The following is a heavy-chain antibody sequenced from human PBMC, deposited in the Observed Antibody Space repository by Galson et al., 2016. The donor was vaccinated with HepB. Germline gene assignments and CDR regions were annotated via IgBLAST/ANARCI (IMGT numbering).Heavy chain of an antibody. CDR1: GFTFSSYT. V-gene: IGHV3-48*02. D-gene: IGHD2-15*01. CDR3: ATRYFSGGSCYSAPPGYWYFDP. CDR2: ISSSSSSI. Sequence: SLRLSCAASGFTFSSYTMNWVRQAPGKGLEWVSYISSSSSSIYYADSVKGRFTISRDNAKNSLYLQMNSLRDEDTAVYYCATRYFSGGSCYSAPPGYWYFDPWGRGTLVTVSS. J-gene: IGHJ2*01.